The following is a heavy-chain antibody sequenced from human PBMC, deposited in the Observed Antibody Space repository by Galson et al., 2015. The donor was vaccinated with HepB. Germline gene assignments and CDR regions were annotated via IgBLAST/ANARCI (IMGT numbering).Heavy chain of an antibody. D-gene: IGHD6-19*01. V-gene: IGHV1-46*01. CDR2: INPSGGST. J-gene: IGHJ5*02. CDR3: ASGGGGSSGWSEIDP. CDR1: GYTFTSYY. Sequence: SVKVSCKASGYTFTSYYMHWVRQAPGQGLEWMGIINPSGGSTSYAQKFQGRVTMTRDTSTSTVYMERSSLRSEDTAVYYCASGGGGSSGWSEIDPWGQGTLVTVSS.